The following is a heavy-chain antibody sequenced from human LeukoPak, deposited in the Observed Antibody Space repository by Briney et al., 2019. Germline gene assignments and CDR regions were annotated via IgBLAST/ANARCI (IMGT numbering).Heavy chain of an antibody. Sequence: SETLSLPCTVSGGSISSFYWSWLRQPPGKGLEWIGYIYYSGSTNYTPSLKSRDTISVYTSKYQFSLKLSTVTATDTAVYYCAGEGVYDNSSDYYIHAFDIWGQGKMVTASS. D-gene: IGHD3-22*01. J-gene: IGHJ3*02. CDR2: IYYSGST. CDR3: AGEGVYDNSSDYYIHAFDI. V-gene: IGHV4-59*08. CDR1: GGSISSFY.